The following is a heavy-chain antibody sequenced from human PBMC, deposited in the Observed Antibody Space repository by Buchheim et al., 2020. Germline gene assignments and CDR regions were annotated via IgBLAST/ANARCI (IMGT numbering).Heavy chain of an antibody. V-gene: IGHV4-39*07. D-gene: IGHD1-1*01. CDR3: ARGVSGTQYYYYYGMDV. J-gene: IGHJ6*02. CDR1: GGSISSSSYY. Sequence: QLQLQESGPGLVKPSETLSLTCTVSGGSISSSSYYWGWIRQPPGKGLEWIGSIYYSGSTYYNPSLKIRVTISVDTSKNQFSLKLSSVTAADTAVYYCARGVSGTQYYYYYGMDVWGQGTT. CDR2: IYYSGST.